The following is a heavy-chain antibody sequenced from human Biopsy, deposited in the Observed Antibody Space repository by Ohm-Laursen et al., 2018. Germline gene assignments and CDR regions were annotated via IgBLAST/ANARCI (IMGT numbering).Heavy chain of an antibody. CDR2: INPHSGTT. J-gene: IGHJ4*02. D-gene: IGHD1-1*01. CDR3: AADINVWNVNY. CDR1: GYTFTGQY. Sequence: ASVKVSCKASGYTFTGQYLHWVRQVPGQGLEWMGWINPHSGTTKFAQDFQGRVTMTRDTSITTAYMGLRRLRSDDTAVYYCAADINVWNVNYWGQGTQVTVSS. V-gene: IGHV1-2*02.